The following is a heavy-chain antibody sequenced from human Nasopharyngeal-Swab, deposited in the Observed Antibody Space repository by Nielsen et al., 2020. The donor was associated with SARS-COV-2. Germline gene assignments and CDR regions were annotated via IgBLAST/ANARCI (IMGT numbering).Heavy chain of an antibody. CDR2: INPNSGGT. Sequence: ASVKVSCKASGYTFTGYYMHWVRQAPGQGLEWMGWINPNSGGTNYAQKFQGRVTMTRDTSISTAYMELSRLRSDDTAVYYCANENWDRRYYYYGMHVWGQGTTVTVSS. D-gene: IGHD7-27*01. V-gene: IGHV1-2*02. CDR3: ANENWDRRYYYYGMHV. CDR1: GYTFTGYY. J-gene: IGHJ6*02.